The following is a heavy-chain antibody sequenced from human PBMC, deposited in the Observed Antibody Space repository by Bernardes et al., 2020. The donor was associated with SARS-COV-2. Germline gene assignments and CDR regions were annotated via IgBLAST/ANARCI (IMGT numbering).Heavy chain of an antibody. CDR3: ARKRADAQGGGLDV. CDR2: IYYSGET. J-gene: IGHJ6*02. CDR1: GGSITYYY. Sequence: SETLSLTCTVSGGSITYYYWTWIRQSPGKGLEWIGYIYYSGETNYNPSLKNRLTISRDTSTNQFSLNLKSVTAADTAVYYCARKRADAQGGGLDVWGQGTTVTVSS. V-gene: IGHV4-59*08. D-gene: IGHD3-16*01.